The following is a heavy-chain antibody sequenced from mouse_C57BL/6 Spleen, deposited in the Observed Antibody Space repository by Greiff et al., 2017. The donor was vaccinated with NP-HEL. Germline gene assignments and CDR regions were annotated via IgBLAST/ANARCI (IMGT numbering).Heavy chain of an antibody. Sequence: EVQRVESGGGLVKPGGSLKLSCAASGFTFSDYGMHWVRQAPEKGLEWVAYISSGSSTIYYADTVKGRSTISRDNAKNTLFLQMTSLTSEDTSMYYCARWKVVDGYFDVWGTGTTVTVSS. J-gene: IGHJ1*03. CDR1: GFTFSDYG. CDR3: ARWKVVDGYFDV. CDR2: ISSGSSTI. D-gene: IGHD1-1*01. V-gene: IGHV5-17*01.